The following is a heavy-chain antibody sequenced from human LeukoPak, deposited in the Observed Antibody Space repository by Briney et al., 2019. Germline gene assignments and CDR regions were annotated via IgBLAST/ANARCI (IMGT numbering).Heavy chain of an antibody. Sequence: SETLSLTCSVSGGSFSSSGYYWGWIRQPPGRGLEWIGSMYSSGNTYYNPSLKSRVTISVDTSKNQFSLKLSSVTAADTAVYYCAVNSGSYPYYFDYWGQGTLVTVSS. CDR2: MYSSGNT. V-gene: IGHV4-39*07. CDR3: AVNSGSYPYYFDY. CDR1: GGSFSSSGYY. D-gene: IGHD1-26*01. J-gene: IGHJ4*02.